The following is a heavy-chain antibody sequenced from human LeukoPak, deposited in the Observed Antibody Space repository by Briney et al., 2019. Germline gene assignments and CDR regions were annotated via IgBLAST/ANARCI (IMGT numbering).Heavy chain of an antibody. V-gene: IGHV3-7*01. CDR1: GFTSSSYW. CDR2: IKQDGSGK. Sequence: SGGSLRLSSAASGFTSSSYWMSWVRQAPGKGLEWVANIKQDGSGKYYVDSVKGRFTITRDNAKNSLYLQMNSLRAEDTAVYYCARPTSGDYGDYSFDYWGQGTLVTVSS. CDR3: ARPTSGDYGDYSFDY. D-gene: IGHD4-17*01. J-gene: IGHJ4*02.